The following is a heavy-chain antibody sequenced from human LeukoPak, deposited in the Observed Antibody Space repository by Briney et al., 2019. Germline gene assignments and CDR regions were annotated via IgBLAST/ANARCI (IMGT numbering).Heavy chain of an antibody. Sequence: GGSLRLSCAASGFTFIKYSMTWDRQAPGKVLEWVSAITGSGAFTDYADSVKGWFTISRDNSKNTLYLQMNSLRAEDTAVYYCAKRSAESSGYFNYWGQGILVTVSS. CDR1: GFTFIKYS. V-gene: IGHV3-23*01. D-gene: IGHD6-19*01. CDR3: AKRSAESSGYFNY. CDR2: ITGSGAFT. J-gene: IGHJ4*02.